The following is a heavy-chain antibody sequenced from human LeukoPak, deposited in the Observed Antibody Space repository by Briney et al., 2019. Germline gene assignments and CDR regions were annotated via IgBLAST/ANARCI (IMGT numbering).Heavy chain of an antibody. J-gene: IGHJ4*02. CDR1: GFTFSSYS. CDR2: ISSSSSTI. D-gene: IGHD5-12*01. Sequence: GGSLRLSCAASGFTFSSYSMNWVRQAPGKGLEWVSYISSSSSTIYYADSVKGRFTISRDNAKNSLYLQMNSLRAEDTAVYYCARLSLATIGITDYWGQGTLVTVSS. V-gene: IGHV3-48*04. CDR3: ARLSLATIGITDY.